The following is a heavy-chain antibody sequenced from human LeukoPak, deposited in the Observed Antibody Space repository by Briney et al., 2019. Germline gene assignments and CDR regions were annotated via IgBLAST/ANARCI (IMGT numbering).Heavy chain of an antibody. J-gene: IGHJ3*02. CDR2: MNPNSGNT. CDR1: GYTFTSYD. V-gene: IGHV1-8*01. CDR3: AAGYYYDSSGMADAFDI. D-gene: IGHD3-22*01. Sequence: ASVRVSCKASGYTFTSYDINWVRQATGQGLEWMGWMNPNSGNTGYAQKFQGRVTMTRNTSISTAYMELSSLRSEDTAVYYCAAGYYYDSSGMADAFDIWGQGTMVTVSS.